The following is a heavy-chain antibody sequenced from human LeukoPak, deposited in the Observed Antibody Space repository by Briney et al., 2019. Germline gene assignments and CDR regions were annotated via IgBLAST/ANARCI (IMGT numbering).Heavy chain of an antibody. V-gene: IGHV1-24*01. D-gene: IGHD3-22*01. CDR1: GYTLTELS. CDR3: ATARGDVPIDYYDSRVGGYYFDY. CDR2: FDPEDGET. J-gene: IGHJ4*02. Sequence: GASVKVSCKVSGYTLTELSMHWVRQAPGKGLEWMGGFDPEDGETIYAQKSQGRVTMTEDTSTDTAYMELSSLRSEDTAVYYCATARGDVPIDYYDSRVGGYYFDYWGQGTLVTVSS.